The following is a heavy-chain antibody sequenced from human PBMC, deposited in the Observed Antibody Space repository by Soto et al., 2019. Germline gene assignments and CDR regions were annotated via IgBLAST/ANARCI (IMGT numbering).Heavy chain of an antibody. CDR3: ARTGDIVVVVAVTYFDS. V-gene: IGHV1-18*01. CDR1: GYTFTSYG. J-gene: IGHJ4*02. CDR2: ISAYNGNT. D-gene: IGHD2-15*01. Sequence: QVQLVQSGAEVKKPGASVKVSCKASGYTFTSYGISWVRQAPGQGLEWMGWISAYNGNTNYAQKLQGRVTMTTDTSTSTAYMELRSLRSDDTAVYSCARTGDIVVVVAVTYFDSWGQGTLVTVSS.